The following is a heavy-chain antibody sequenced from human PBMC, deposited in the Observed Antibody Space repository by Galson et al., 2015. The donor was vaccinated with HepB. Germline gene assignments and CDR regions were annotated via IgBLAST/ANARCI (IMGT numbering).Heavy chain of an antibody. Sequence: ETLSLTCTVSGVSISGSQYYWGWIRQSPKKGLEWIGSIYYGGRTYFSPSLQSRVAMSVDTSKNQLSLTLSSVTAADTAVYYCARPLFLNGRFNPGVGPIHIWGHGTMVTVSA. D-gene: IGHD2-21*01. V-gene: IGHV4-39*01. CDR2: IYYGGRT. CDR1: GVSISGSQYY. J-gene: IGHJ3*02. CDR3: ARPLFLNGRFNPGVGPIHI.